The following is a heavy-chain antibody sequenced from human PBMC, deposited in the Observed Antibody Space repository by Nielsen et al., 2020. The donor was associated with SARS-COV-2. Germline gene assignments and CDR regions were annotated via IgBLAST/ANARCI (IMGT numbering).Heavy chain of an antibody. CDR1: RYSFASYS. Sequence: ASVQVSCKASRYSFASYSMHWVRQAPGQRLEWMGWINAGNGNTRYSQKFQGRVTITRDTSASTAYMELSSLRSEDTAVYYCARHLRGYIGYWGQGTLVTVSS. J-gene: IGHJ4*02. CDR2: INAGNGNT. CDR3: ARHLRGYIGY. V-gene: IGHV1-3*01.